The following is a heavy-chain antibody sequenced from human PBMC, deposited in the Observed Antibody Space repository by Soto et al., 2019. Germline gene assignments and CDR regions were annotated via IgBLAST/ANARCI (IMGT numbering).Heavy chain of an antibody. CDR1: GYSISSGYY. V-gene: IGHV4-38-2*01. D-gene: IGHD6-13*01. CDR3: ATGPPADGLYYYYGMDV. CDR2: IYHSGST. Sequence: PSETLSLTCAVSGYSISSGYYWGWIRQPPGKGLEWIGSIYHSGSTYYNPSLKSRVTISVDTSKNQFSLKLSSVTAADTAVYYCATGPPADGLYYYYGMDVWGQGTTVTVSS. J-gene: IGHJ6*02.